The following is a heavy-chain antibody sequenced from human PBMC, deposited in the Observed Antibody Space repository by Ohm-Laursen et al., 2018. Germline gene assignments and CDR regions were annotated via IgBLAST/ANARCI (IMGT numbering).Heavy chain of an antibody. Sequence: SETLSLTCTVSGASISTHYWSWIRQPPGKGLEWIGYIYYSGTTNYNPSLKSRVTISLDTSKNQFSLKLSSVTAADTAVYYCARDPNGSVLNDAFDIWGQGTMVTVSS. V-gene: IGHV4-59*11. CDR1: GASISTHY. CDR3: ARDPNGSVLNDAFDI. J-gene: IGHJ3*02. D-gene: IGHD2-8*01. CDR2: IYYSGTT.